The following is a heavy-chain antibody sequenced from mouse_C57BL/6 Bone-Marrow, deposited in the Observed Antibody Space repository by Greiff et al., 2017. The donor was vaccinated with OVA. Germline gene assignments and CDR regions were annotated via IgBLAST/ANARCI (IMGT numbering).Heavy chain of an antibody. CDR1: GFTFSNYW. D-gene: IGHD2-4*01. CDR2: IRLKSDNYAT. V-gene: IGHV6-3*01. Sequence: EVHLVESGGGLVQPGGSMKLSCVASGFTFSNYWMNWVRQSPEKGLEWVAQIRLKSDNYATHYAESVKGRFTISRDDSKSSVYLQMNNLRAEDTGIYYCTGGVYYDYDGDYWGQGTTLTVSS. CDR3: TGGVYYDYDGDY. J-gene: IGHJ2*01.